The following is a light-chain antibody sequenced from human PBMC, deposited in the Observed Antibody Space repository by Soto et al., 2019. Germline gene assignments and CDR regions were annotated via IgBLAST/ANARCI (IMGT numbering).Light chain of an antibody. CDR2: GAS. CDR3: QHYGSSLSIT. V-gene: IGKV3-20*01. CDR1: QSISSSY. J-gene: IGKJ5*01. Sequence: EIVLTQSPGTLYLSPGERATLSCRASQSISSSYLAWYQQKPGQAPRLLIYGASSRASGFPNRFSGSGSGTDFTLTISRLEPEDFAVYYCQHYGSSLSITFGQGTRLEIK.